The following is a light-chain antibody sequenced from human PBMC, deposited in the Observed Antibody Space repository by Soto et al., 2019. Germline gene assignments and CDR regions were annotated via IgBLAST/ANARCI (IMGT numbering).Light chain of an antibody. CDR2: SAS. V-gene: IGKV1-27*01. CDR3: QKYSSDPLT. J-gene: IGKJ4*01. Sequence: EIQMTQSPSSLSASVGDRVTITCRASQGISNDLAWYQQKPVKVPKLLIYSASTLQSVVSSQFSGSGYGTYCTLPTTSLQHEDFATYYCQKYSSDPLTFGGGTKLEIK. CDR1: QGISND.